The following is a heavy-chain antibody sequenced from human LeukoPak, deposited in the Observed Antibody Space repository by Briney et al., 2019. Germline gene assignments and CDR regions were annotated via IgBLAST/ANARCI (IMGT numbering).Heavy chain of an antibody. Sequence: GASVKVSCKASGYTLTGYYMHWVRQAPGRGLEWMGWINPNSGGTNYAQKFQGRVTMTRDTSISTAYMELSRLRSDDTAVYYCAREGKPTYGMDVWGQGTTVTVSS. V-gene: IGHV1-2*02. CDR3: AREGKPTYGMDV. CDR2: INPNSGGT. CDR1: GYTLTGYY. J-gene: IGHJ6*02.